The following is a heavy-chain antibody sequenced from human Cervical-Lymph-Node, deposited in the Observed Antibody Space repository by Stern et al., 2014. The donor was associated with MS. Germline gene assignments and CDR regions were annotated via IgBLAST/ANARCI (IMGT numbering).Heavy chain of an antibody. CDR3: ADSLWGAAFGP. V-gene: IGHV2-5*02. D-gene: IGHD3-16*01. Sequence: QVTLRESGPTLVKPTQTLTLNCTFSGFALSTSGVGVGWIRQPPGKALEWLALLYWDDDKRSSPSLKSRLTIHKDSSNNQEVLSMTNMAPVDTATYYCADSLWGAAFGPWGQGTLVTVSS. CDR2: LYWDDDK. CDR1: GFALSTSGVG. J-gene: IGHJ5*02.